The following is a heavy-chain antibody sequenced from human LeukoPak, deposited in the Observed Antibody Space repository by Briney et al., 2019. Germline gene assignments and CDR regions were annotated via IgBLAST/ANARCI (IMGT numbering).Heavy chain of an antibody. CDR2: INHSGST. CDR1: GESFSGYY. V-gene: IGHV4-34*01. CDR3: ARRTPSYGSGSVDY. Sequence: SETLSLTCAVYGESFSGYYWSWIRQPPGKGLERIGEINHSGSTNYNPSLKSRVTISVDTSKNQFFLKLSSVTAADTAVYYCARRTPSYGSGSVDYWSQGTLVTVSS. J-gene: IGHJ4*02. D-gene: IGHD3-10*01.